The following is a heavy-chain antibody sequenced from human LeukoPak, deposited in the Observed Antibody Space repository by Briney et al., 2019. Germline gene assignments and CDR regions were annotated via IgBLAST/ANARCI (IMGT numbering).Heavy chain of an antibody. Sequence: SGTLSLTCAVSGGSISSNNWWTWVRQAPGKGLEWIGEIYHYGTTNYNPSLKGRVTISVDKSKNQFSLKFNSVTAADTAVYYCARGRRITMVRGVTNWFDPWGQGTLVTVSS. CDR1: GGSISSNNW. CDR2: IYHYGTT. J-gene: IGHJ5*02. D-gene: IGHD3-10*01. V-gene: IGHV4-4*02. CDR3: ARGRRITMVRGVTNWFDP.